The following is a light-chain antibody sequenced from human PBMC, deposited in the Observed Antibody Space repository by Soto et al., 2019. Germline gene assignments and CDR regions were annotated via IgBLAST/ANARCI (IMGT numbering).Light chain of an antibody. CDR3: QQYGTP. V-gene: IGKV3-20*01. CDR2: GAS. J-gene: IGKJ2*01. Sequence: EIVLTQSPGTLSLSPGERATLSCRASQSVSSSYLAWYQQKPGQAPRLRIYGASSRATGIPDRFSGSGSGTDFTLTISRLEPEDFAGYYCQQYGTPFGQGTKLEIK. CDR1: QSVSSSY.